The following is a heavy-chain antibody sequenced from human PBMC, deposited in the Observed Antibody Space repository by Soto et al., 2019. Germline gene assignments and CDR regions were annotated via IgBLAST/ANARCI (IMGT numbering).Heavy chain of an antibody. Sequence: GASVKVSCKASGYTFTTYTMHWVRQAPGERLEWMGWINAGNGNTKYSQKFQGRVTITRDTSASTAYMELSSLRSEDTAVYYCATAASITMVRGYPHHWFDPWSQGTLVTVSS. CDR1: GYTFTTYT. J-gene: IGHJ5*02. CDR3: ATAASITMVRGYPHHWFDP. V-gene: IGHV1-3*01. CDR2: INAGNGNT. D-gene: IGHD3-10*01.